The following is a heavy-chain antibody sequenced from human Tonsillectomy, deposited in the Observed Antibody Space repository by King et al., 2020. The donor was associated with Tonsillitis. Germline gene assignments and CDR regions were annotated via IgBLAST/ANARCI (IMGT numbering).Heavy chain of an antibody. J-gene: IGHJ5*02. CDR3: AGPSGPRGYSGSRSDWFDR. Sequence: VQLVESGGGVVQAGGSLRLSCAASGFTFLARDMHWVRQAPGKGLQWVAFIRYDGTRISYSDSVKGRFTVSRDNSKNTLYLQMSSLTVEDTAMYYCAGPSGPRGYSGSRSDWFDRWGQGTLVSVSS. CDR1: GFTFLARD. V-gene: IGHV3-30*02. CDR2: IRYDGTRI. D-gene: IGHD5-18*01.